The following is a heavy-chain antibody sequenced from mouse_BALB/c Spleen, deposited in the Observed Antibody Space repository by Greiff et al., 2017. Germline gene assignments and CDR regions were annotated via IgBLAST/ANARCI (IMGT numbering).Heavy chain of an antibody. CDR3: ARETTVVDAMDY. V-gene: IGHV2-9*02. CDR2: IWAGGST. Sequence: VKLVESGPGLVAPSQSLSITCTVSGFSLTSYGVHWVRQPPGKGLEWLGVIWAGGSTNYNSALMSRLSISKDNSKSQVFLKMNSLQTDDTAMYYCARETTVVDAMDYWGQGTSVTVSS. J-gene: IGHJ4*01. CDR1: GFSLTSYG. D-gene: IGHD1-1*01.